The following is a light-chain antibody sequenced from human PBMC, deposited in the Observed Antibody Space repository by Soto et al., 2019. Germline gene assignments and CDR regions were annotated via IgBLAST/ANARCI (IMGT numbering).Light chain of an antibody. Sequence: DIKMTQSPSTLSASVGDRVTITCRASQSISSWLAWYQQKPGKAPKLLIYDASSLESGVPSRFSGSGSGTEFTLTISSLQPDDFATYYCQQYNSYPTFGGGTKV. V-gene: IGKV1-5*01. CDR1: QSISSW. J-gene: IGKJ4*01. CDR3: QQYNSYPT. CDR2: DAS.